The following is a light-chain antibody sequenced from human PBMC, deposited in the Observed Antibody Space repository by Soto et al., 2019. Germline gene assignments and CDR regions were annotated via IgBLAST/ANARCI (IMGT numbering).Light chain of an antibody. CDR1: SSNIGAGYD. Sequence: QSVGTQPPSVSGAPGQRVTISCTGTSSNIGAGYDVHWYQHLPGTAPKLLIYGNSIRPSGVPDRFSGSKSGTSASLAITGLQAEDEADYYCQSYDRSLRGYVFGTGTKLTVL. V-gene: IGLV1-40*01. J-gene: IGLJ1*01. CDR3: QSYDRSLRGYV. CDR2: GNS.